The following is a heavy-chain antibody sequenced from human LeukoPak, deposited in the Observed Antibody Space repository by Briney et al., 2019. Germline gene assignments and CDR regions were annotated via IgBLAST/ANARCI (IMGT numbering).Heavy chain of an antibody. Sequence: SVKVSCKASGGTFISYVISWVRQAPGQGLEWMGGIIPIFGTANYAQKFQGRVTITADESTSTAYMELSSLRSEDTAVYYCARGSPMTSSGYYNHWGQGTLVTVSS. V-gene: IGHV1-69*13. CDR3: ARGSPMTSSGYYNH. J-gene: IGHJ4*02. CDR2: IIPIFGTA. CDR1: GGTFISYV. D-gene: IGHD3-22*01.